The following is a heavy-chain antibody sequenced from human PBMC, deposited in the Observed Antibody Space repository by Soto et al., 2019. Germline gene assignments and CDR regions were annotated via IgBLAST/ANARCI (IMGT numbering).Heavy chain of an antibody. D-gene: IGHD3-10*01. V-gene: IGHV4-4*07. J-gene: IGHJ4*02. CDR1: GGSISSYY. Sequence: SETLSLTCTVSGGSISSYYWTWIRQPSGKGLEWIGRIYTSGSTNYNPSLKSRVTMSVDTSKNQFSLKLSSVTAADTAVYYCARELKFGQADYWGQGSQVTVSS. CDR3: ARELKFGQADY. CDR2: IYTSGST.